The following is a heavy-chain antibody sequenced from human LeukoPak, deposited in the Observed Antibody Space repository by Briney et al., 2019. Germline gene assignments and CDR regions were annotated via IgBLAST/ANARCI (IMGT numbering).Heavy chain of an antibody. Sequence: GGSLRLSCAASGFTFSTYGMHWVRQAPGKGLEWVAVVWYDGSNIQYVDSVKGRFTISRDNSKSTLYLQMNGLTAEDTAVYYCARGGYSGTYYFDYWGQGTLVTVSS. V-gene: IGHV3-33*01. D-gene: IGHD1-26*01. J-gene: IGHJ4*02. CDR2: VWYDGSNI. CDR3: ARGGYSGTYYFDY. CDR1: GFTFSTYG.